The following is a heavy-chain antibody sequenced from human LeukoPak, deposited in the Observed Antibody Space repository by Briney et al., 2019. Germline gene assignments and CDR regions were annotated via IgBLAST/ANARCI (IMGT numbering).Heavy chain of an antibody. Sequence: PGGSLRLSCAASGFTFSSYAMHWVRQAPGKGLEWVAVISYDGSNKYYADSVKGRFTISRDNSKNTLYLQMNSLRAEDTAVYYRARDQQQTYYDFWSGLPSRRFDPWGQGTLVTVSS. CDR3: ARDQQQTYYDFWSGLPSRRFDP. V-gene: IGHV3-30-3*01. CDR2: ISYDGSNK. D-gene: IGHD3-3*01. J-gene: IGHJ5*02. CDR1: GFTFSSYA.